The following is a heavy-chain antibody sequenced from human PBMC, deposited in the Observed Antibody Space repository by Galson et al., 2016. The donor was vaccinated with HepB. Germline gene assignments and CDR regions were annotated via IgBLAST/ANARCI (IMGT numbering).Heavy chain of an antibody. CDR3: AKDLFHRLEHSSKWYAHFDY. Sequence: SLRLSCAVSGFTFSSYGIHWVRQAPGKGLEWVAYITYDASNKYYADSVKGRFTVSRDSSKNTVYMQMNSLRAEDTAMYYCAKDLFHRLEHSSKWYAHFDYWGQGALVTVSS. CDR2: ITYDASNK. V-gene: IGHV3-30*18. J-gene: IGHJ4*02. CDR1: GFTFSSYG. D-gene: IGHD6-13*01.